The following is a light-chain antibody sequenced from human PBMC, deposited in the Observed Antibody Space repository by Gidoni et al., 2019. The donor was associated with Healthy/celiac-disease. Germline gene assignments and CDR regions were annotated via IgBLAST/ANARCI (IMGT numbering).Light chain of an antibody. Sequence: DSVLTQSPATLSLSPGERATLSCSASQSVSSYLAWYQQKPGQAPRLLIYDASNRATGIPARFSGSGSGTDFTLTISSLEPEDFAVYYCQQRSNWPPLTFGGGTKVEIK. V-gene: IGKV3-11*01. CDR1: QSVSSY. CDR2: DAS. CDR3: QQRSNWPPLT. J-gene: IGKJ4*01.